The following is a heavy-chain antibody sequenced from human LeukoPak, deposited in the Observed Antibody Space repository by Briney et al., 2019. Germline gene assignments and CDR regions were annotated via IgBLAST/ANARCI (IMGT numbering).Heavy chain of an antibody. CDR3: ARDFPSTREVWFDP. CDR2: INPNSGGT. J-gene: IGHJ5*02. Sequence: GASVKVSCKASGYTFTGYYMHWVRQAPGQGLEWMGWINPNSGGTNYAQKFQGRVTMTRDTSISTAYMELSRLRSDDTAVYYCARDFPSTREVWFDPWGQGTLVTVSS. V-gene: IGHV1-2*02. CDR1: GYTFTGYY. D-gene: IGHD2/OR15-2a*01.